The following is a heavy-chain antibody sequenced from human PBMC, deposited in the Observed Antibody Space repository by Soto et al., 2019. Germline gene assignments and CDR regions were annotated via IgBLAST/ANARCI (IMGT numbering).Heavy chain of an antibody. CDR1: GFTFSSYG. D-gene: IGHD5-18*01. Sequence: EQLVESGGGLVQPGGSLRLSCAASGFTFSSYGMHWVRQAPGKGLEWVAVISYDGSNKYYADSVKGRFTISRDNSKNTLYLQMNSLRAEDTAVYYCAKGGGYSYGHDAFDIWGQGTMVTVSS. V-gene: IGHV3-30*18. J-gene: IGHJ3*02. CDR3: AKGGGYSYGHDAFDI. CDR2: ISYDGSNK.